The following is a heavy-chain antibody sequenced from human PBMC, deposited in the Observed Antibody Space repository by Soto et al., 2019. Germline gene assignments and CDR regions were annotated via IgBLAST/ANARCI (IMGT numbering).Heavy chain of an antibody. CDR1: GGSISSYY. J-gene: IGHJ4*02. V-gene: IGHV4-59*01. CDR3: AREGNLGRWLQPLDF. CDR2: IYYSGST. D-gene: IGHD5-12*01. Sequence: SETLSLTCTVSGGSISSYYWSWIRQHPGKGLEWIGFIYYSGSTYYNPSLKSRVTISIDRSKNQFSLKLSSVTAADTAKYFCAREGNLGRWLQPLDFWGQGTLVTVSS.